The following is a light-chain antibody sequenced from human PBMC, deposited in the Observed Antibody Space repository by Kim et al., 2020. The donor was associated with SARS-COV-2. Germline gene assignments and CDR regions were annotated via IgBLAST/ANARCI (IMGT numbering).Light chain of an antibody. Sequence: EIVLTQSPGTLSLSPGERATLSCRASQSVSSSYLAWYQQKPGQAPRLLLYGASSRATGIPARFSGSGSGTDFTLTISRLEPEDFAVYFCQHFSGSRDTFGQGTKLEIK. CDR2: GAS. CDR1: QSVSSSY. CDR3: QHFSGSRDT. V-gene: IGKV3-20*01. J-gene: IGKJ2*01.